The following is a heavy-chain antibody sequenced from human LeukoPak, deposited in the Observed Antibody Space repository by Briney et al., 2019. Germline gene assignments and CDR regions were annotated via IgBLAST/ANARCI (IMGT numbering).Heavy chain of an antibody. CDR2: IYYSGNT. CDR3: ARHVPLPSTLGFDY. CDR1: GGSVGSADYY. D-gene: IGHD2/OR15-2a*01. V-gene: IGHV4-30-4*01. Sequence: TSETLSLTCAVSGGSVGSADYYRSWMRQPPGRGLEWIGYIYYSGNTYYNPSLKSRITISVDTSKNQFSLNLSSVTAADTAVYYCARHVPLPSTLGFDYWGPGTLVTVSS. J-gene: IGHJ4*02.